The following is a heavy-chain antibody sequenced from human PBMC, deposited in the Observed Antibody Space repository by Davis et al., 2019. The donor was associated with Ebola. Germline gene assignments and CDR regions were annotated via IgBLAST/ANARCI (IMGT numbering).Heavy chain of an antibody. D-gene: IGHD2-15*01. V-gene: IGHV1-2*04. Sequence: ASVKVSCKASGYTFPSYYIHWVRQAPGPGLEWMGWINPNSGYTKYSQKFQGWVTMTRDTPISTAYMELNRRTSDDTAVYYCARDRVCSGATCYAYFDFWGQGTLVTVSS. J-gene: IGHJ4*02. CDR3: ARDRVCSGATCYAYFDF. CDR2: INPNSGYT. CDR1: GYTFPSYY.